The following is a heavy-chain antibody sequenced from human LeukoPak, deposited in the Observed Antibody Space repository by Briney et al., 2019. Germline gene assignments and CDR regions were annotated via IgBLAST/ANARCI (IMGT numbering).Heavy chain of an antibody. J-gene: IGHJ4*02. CDR3: ARADDYTIFDY. D-gene: IGHD4-11*01. V-gene: IGHV4-34*01. CDR2: INHSGST. Sequence: PSETLSLTCAVYGGSFSGYYWSWIRQPPGKGLEWIGEINHSGSTNYNPSLKSRVTISVDTSKNQFSLKLSSVTAADTAVYYCARADDYTIFDYWGQGTLVTVSS. CDR1: GGSFSGYY.